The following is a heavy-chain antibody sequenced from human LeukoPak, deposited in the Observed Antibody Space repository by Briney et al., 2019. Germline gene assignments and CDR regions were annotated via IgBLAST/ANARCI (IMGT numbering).Heavy chain of an antibody. V-gene: IGHV1-2*02. Sequence: ASVKVSCKASGYTFTGYYMHWVRQAPGQGLEWMGWINPNSGGTNYAQKFQGRVTMTRDTSISTAYMELSRLRSDDTAVYYCARAEGSGSYVNYWGQGTLVTVSS. CDR2: INPNSGGT. CDR3: ARAEGSGSYVNY. J-gene: IGHJ4*02. D-gene: IGHD3-10*01. CDR1: GYTFTGYY.